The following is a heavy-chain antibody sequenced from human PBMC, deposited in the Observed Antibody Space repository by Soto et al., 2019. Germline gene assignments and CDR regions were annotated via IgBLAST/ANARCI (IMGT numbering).Heavy chain of an antibody. V-gene: IGHV3-48*03. CDR2: IKSGGNTK. Sequence: GGSLRLSCAASGFAFNSYEMDWVRQAPGKGLEWVAYIKSGGNTKFYVDSVKGRFTISRDDAKNSLYLDMNSLRAEDTAVYYCVKEKSVMYSGYDAFDVWGQGTMVTVSS. J-gene: IGHJ3*01. D-gene: IGHD5-12*01. CDR3: VKEKSVMYSGYDAFDV. CDR1: GFAFNSYE.